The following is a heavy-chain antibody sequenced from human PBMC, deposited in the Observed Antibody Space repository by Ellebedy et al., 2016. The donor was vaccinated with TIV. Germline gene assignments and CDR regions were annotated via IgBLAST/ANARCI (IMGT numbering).Heavy chain of an antibody. J-gene: IGHJ4*02. D-gene: IGHD3-22*01. CDR2: INPTTGNS. Sequence: ASVKVSCKASGYTFTSYYFYWVRQAPGQGLEWMGIINPTTGNSNYAQKFQGRVTMTRETSTSTVYMELRSLRSEDTAVYYCARGDNYYYDNSGYYYTYWGQGTLVTVSS. CDR1: GYTFTSYY. V-gene: IGHV1-46*01. CDR3: ARGDNYYYDNSGYYYTY.